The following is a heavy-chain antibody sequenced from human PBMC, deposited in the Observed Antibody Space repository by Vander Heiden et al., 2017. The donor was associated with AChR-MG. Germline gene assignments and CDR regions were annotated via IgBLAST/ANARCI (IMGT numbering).Heavy chain of an antibody. Sequence: QVQLQQWGAGLLKPSETLSLTCAVHGGSFSGYYWSWIRQPPGKGLEWSGEINHSGSTNYNPSLKSRVTISVDTSKNQFSLKLSSVTAADTAVYYCARGIGSSWYEYYYGMDVWGQGTTVTVSS. CDR3: ARGIGSSWYEYYYGMDV. D-gene: IGHD6-13*01. CDR2: INHSGST. CDR1: GGSFSGYY. J-gene: IGHJ6*02. V-gene: IGHV4-34*01.